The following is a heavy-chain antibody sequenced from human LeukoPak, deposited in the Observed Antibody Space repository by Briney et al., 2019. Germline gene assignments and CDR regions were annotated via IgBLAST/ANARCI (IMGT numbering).Heavy chain of an antibody. CDR3: TSHDYSNYVVFDY. D-gene: IGHD4-11*01. Sequence: GGSLRLSCAASGFTFSSYWMYWVRQAPGKGLVWVSRINSDGSSTNYADSVKGRFTISRDNAKNTLYLQMNSLRAEDTAVYYCTSHDYSNYVVFDYWGQGTLVTVSS. V-gene: IGHV3-74*01. CDR1: GFTFSSYW. J-gene: IGHJ4*02. CDR2: INSDGSST.